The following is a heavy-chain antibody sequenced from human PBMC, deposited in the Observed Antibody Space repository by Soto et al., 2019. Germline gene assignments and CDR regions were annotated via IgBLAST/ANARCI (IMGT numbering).Heavy chain of an antibody. CDR3: AREYYDYIWGSYPKGGYYYYYMDV. V-gene: IGHV6-1*01. Sequence: SPTLSLPCAISGDSVSSNSAAWNWIRQSPSRGLEWLGRTYYRSKWYNDYAVSVKSRITINPDTSKNQFSLQLNSVTPEDTAVYYCAREYYDYIWGSYPKGGYYYYYMDVWGKGTTVTVSS. J-gene: IGHJ6*03. D-gene: IGHD3-16*02. CDR2: TYYRSKWYN. CDR1: GDSVSSNSAA.